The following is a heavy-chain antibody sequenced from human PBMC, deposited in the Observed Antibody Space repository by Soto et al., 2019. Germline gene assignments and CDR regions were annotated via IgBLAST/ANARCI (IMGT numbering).Heavy chain of an antibody. J-gene: IGHJ6*02. CDR3: TKDRRPNYYYGMDV. Sequence: QVPLVESGGGVVQPGRSLRLSCAASGFTFSSYGMHWVRQAPGKGLEWVAVISYDESNKYYADSVKGRFTISRDNSKNTLYLQMNSLRAEDTAVYYCTKDRRPNYYYGMDVWGQGTTVTVSS. CDR2: ISYDESNK. V-gene: IGHV3-30*18. CDR1: GFTFSSYG. D-gene: IGHD6-25*01.